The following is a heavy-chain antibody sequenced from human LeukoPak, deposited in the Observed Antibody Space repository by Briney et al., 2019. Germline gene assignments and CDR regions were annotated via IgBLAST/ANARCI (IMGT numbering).Heavy chain of an antibody. V-gene: IGHV4-34*01. CDR3: AREPNSSSWYRERSWFDP. CDR2: INHSGST. CDR1: GGSFSGYY. Sequence: SETLSLTCAVYGGSFSGYYWSWIRQPPGKWLEWIGEINHSGSTNYNPSLKSRVTISVDTSKNQFSLKLSSVTAADTAVYYCAREPNSSSWYRERSWFDPWGQGTLVTVSS. D-gene: IGHD6-13*01. J-gene: IGHJ5*02.